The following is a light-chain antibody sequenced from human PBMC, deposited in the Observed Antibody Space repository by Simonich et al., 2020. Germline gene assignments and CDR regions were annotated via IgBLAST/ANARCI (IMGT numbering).Light chain of an antibody. Sequence: QSALTQPPSVSGSPGQSVTISCTGTSSDVGSYNRVSWYQQPPGTAPKLMISEGSKRPSGVSNRFPGSKSGNTASLTISGLQAEDEADYYCCSYAGSSTSVVFGGGTKLTVL. V-gene: IGLV2-23*01. CDR3: CSYAGSSTSVV. J-gene: IGLJ2*01. CDR2: EGS. CDR1: SSDVGSYNR.